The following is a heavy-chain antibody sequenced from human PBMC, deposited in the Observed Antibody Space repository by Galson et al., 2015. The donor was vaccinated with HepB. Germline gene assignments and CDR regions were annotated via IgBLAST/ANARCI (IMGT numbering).Heavy chain of an antibody. D-gene: IGHD2-2*02. V-gene: IGHV1-69*13. CDR1: GGTFSSYG. CDR2: IIPMSGTR. J-gene: IGHJ6*03. CDR3: GRGKHQLLYGGSYHYYYNMDV. Sequence: SVKVSCKASGGTFSSYGISWVRQAPGQGLEWMGGIIPMSGTRKYAQKFQGRVTITADESTSTVYMEVSSLRSEDTAVYYCGRGKHQLLYGGSYHYYYNMDVWGKGTTVTVSS.